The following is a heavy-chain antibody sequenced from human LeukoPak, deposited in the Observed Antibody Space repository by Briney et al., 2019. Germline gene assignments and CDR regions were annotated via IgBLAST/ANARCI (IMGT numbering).Heavy chain of an antibody. J-gene: IGHJ4*02. Sequence: ASVKVSCKASGYTFTSYYMHWVRQAPGQGLEWMGWINPNSGGTNYAQKFQGRVTMTRDTSISTAYMELSRLRSDDTAVYYCARGDRWVTRGIAAAGSLDYWGQGTLVTVSS. CDR1: GYTFTSYY. V-gene: IGHV1-2*02. CDR3: ARGDRWVTRGIAAAGSLDY. D-gene: IGHD6-13*01. CDR2: INPNSGGT.